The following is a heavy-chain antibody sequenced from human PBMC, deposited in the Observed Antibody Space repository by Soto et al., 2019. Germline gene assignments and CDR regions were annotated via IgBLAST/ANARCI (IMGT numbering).Heavy chain of an antibody. CDR2: ISGGGGST. CDR3: ARLNSSTWYVDY. Sequence: EVQLLESGGGLVQPGESLRLSCAASGFTFSSYAMSWVRQAPGKGLEWVSAISGGGGSTYYADSVKGRFTISRDNSKNTLYLQMSSLRAEDTAVYYCARLNSSTWYVDYWGQGTLVPVSS. D-gene: IGHD6-13*01. J-gene: IGHJ4*02. V-gene: IGHV3-23*01. CDR1: GFTFSSYA.